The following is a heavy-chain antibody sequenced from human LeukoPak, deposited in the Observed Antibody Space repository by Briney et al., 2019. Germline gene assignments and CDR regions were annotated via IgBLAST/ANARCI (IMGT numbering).Heavy chain of an antibody. CDR2: IYGGGTT. Sequence: GGSLRLSCAASGFTVSSNYMSWVRQAPGKGLEWVSVIYGGGTTYYADSVKGRFTISRDNSKNTLYLQMNSLRAEDTAVYYCARDGSIAVGCMDVWGQGTTVTVSS. CDR1: GFTVSSNY. V-gene: IGHV3-66*01. D-gene: IGHD6-6*01. CDR3: ARDGSIAVGCMDV. J-gene: IGHJ6*02.